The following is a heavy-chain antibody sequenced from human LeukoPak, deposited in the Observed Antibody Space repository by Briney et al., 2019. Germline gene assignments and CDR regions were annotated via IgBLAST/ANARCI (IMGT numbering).Heavy chain of an antibody. CDR1: GGSISSGGFY. V-gene: IGHV4-31*03. CDR2: IHYSGRS. CDR3: ARAQAGPSGSWIDP. D-gene: IGHD3-10*01. Sequence: SETLSLTCTVSGGSISSGGFYWSWIRLHPGKGLEWIGYIHYSGRSYYNQSLKSRVTISIDMSENQFSLKLSSVAAADTAVYFCARAQAGPSGSWIDPWGQGTLVTVCS. J-gene: IGHJ5*02.